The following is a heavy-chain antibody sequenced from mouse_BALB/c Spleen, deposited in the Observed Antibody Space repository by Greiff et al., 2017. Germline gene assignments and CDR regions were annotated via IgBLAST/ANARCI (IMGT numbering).Heavy chain of an antibody. J-gene: IGHJ1*01. CDR2: ISYDGSN. V-gene: IGHV3-6*02. CDR1: GYSITSGYY. D-gene: IGHD6-1*01. Sequence: EVHLVESGPGLVKPSQSLSLTCSVTGYSITSGYYWNWIRQFPGNKLEWMGYISYDGSNNSNPSLKNRISITRDTSKNQFFLKLNSVTTEDTATYYYAATSAARYFDDWGEGTTVTVSS. CDR3: AATSAARYFDD.